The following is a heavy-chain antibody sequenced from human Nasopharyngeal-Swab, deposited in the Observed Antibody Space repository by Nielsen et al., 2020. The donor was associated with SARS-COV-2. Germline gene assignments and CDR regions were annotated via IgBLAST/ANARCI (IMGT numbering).Heavy chain of an antibody. Sequence: ASEKVSCKASGYTFTSYAMNWVRQAPGQGLEWMGWINTNTGNPTYAQGFTGRFVFSLDTSVSTAYLQISSLKAEDTAVYYCARDTRSSWYYYYGMDVWGQGTTVTVSS. CDR2: INTNTGNP. V-gene: IGHV7-4-1*02. J-gene: IGHJ6*02. CDR1: GYTFTSYA. CDR3: ARDTRSSWYYYYGMDV. D-gene: IGHD6-13*01.